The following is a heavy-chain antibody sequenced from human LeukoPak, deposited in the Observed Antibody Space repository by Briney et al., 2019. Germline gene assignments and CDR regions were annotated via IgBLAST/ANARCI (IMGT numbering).Heavy chain of an antibody. V-gene: IGHV1-2*02. CDR1: GYTFTGYY. D-gene: IGHD3-10*01. CDR2: TNPNSGGT. CDR3: ARDGRTLWFGEGPYYYYYMDV. Sequence: ASVKVSCKASGYTFTGYYMHWVRQAPGQGLEWMGWTNPNSGGTNYAQKFQGRVTMTRDTSISTAYMELSRLRSDDTAVYYCARDGRTLWFGEGPYYYYYMDVWGKGTTVTISS. J-gene: IGHJ6*03.